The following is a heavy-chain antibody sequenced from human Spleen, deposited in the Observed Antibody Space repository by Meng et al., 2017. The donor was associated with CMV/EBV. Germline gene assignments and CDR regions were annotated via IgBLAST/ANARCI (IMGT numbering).Heavy chain of an antibody. CDR1: GGTFSSYT. Sequence: SVKVSCKASGGTFSSYTISWVRQAPGQGLEWMGRIIPILGIANYAQKFQGRVTTTADKSTSTAYMELSSLRSEDTAVYYCASATVTTYDAFDIWGQGTMVTVSS. V-gene: IGHV1-69*02. D-gene: IGHD4-11*01. J-gene: IGHJ3*02. CDR2: IIPILGIA. CDR3: ASATVTTYDAFDI.